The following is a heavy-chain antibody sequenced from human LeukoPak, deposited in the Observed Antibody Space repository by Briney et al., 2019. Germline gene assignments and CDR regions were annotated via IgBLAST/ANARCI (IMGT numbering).Heavy chain of an antibody. J-gene: IGHJ4*02. D-gene: IGHD6-13*01. CDR1: GGTFSSYA. CDR3: AAKRTGYSSSWLIDY. V-gene: IGHV1-69*13. CDR2: IIPIFGTA. Sequence: GASVKVSCKASGGTFSSYAISWVRQAPGQGLEWMGGIIPIFGTANYAQKFQGRVTITADESTSTAYMELSSLRSEDTAVYYCAAKRTGYSSSWLIDYWGQGTLVTVSS.